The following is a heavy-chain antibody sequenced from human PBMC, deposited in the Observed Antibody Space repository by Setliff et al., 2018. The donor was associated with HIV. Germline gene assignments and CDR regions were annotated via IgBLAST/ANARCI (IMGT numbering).Heavy chain of an antibody. D-gene: IGHD3-22*01. V-gene: IGHV1-69*05. Sequence: SVKVSCKASGGTFKNFAINWVRQAPGQGLEWMGGIIPISGTAVYAQNLRGRVTVATDDSTNTAYMEISSLRSDDTAVYYCARNFYDSSGYRYDYWGQGTLVTVSS. J-gene: IGHJ4*02. CDR3: ARNFYDSSGYRYDY. CDR1: GGTFKNFA. CDR2: IIPISGTA.